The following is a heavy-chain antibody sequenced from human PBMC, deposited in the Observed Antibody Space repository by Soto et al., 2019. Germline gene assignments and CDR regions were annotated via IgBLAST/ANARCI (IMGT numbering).Heavy chain of an antibody. CDR1: GYSFTDYH. Sequence: ASVKVSCKASGYSFTDYHIHWVRQAPGQGLEWLGRINPKSGGTSTTQKFQGWVTMTRDRSISTVYMELTRLRSDDTAVYFCARGHSTDCSNGVCSFFYNHEMDVWGQGTTVTVSS. D-gene: IGHD2-8*01. CDR3: ARGHSTDCSNGVCSFFYNHEMDV. V-gene: IGHV1-2*04. CDR2: INPKSGGT. J-gene: IGHJ6*02.